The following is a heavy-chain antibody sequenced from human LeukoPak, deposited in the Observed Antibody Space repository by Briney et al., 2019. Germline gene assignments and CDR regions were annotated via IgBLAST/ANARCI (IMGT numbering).Heavy chain of an antibody. V-gene: IGHV4-31*03. D-gene: IGHD3-22*01. CDR2: IYYSGST. CDR3: ASVYDSSGYYPF. J-gene: IGHJ4*02. CDR1: GGSISSGGYY. Sequence: PSETLSLTCTVSGGSISSGGYYWSWIRQHPGKGLEWIGYIYYSGSTYYNPSLKSRVTISVGTSKNQFSLKLSSVTAADTAVYYCASVYDSSGYYPFWGQGTLVTVSS.